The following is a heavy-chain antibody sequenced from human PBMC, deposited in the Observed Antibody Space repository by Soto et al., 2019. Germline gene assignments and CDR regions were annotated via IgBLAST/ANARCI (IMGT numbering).Heavy chain of an antibody. V-gene: IGHV4-30-2*01. CDR3: ARGLWNDVFQY. CDR1: GGSISSGGYS. D-gene: IGHD1-1*01. CDR2: VHHTGST. J-gene: IGHJ1*01. Sequence: TLSLTCAVSGGSISSGGYSWTWIRQPPGKGLEWIGYVHHTGSTTYNPSLKTRVNISVDRPNNQFFLTLTSATAADSAIYYCARGLWNDVFQYWGRGILVTVSS.